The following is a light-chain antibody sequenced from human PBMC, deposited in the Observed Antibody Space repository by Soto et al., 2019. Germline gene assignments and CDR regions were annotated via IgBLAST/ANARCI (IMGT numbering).Light chain of an antibody. J-gene: IGLJ3*02. CDR3: SSHSITTTPWM. Sequence: QSALTQPASVSGSPGQSITISCTGTSSDIGAYDYVSWYQHHPGKAPKVMIYDVINRPSGVSNRFSGSKPGYTASLTSSGLQDEDEADYYCSSHSITTTPWMFGGRTKLTVL. CDR1: SSDIGAYDY. V-gene: IGLV2-14*03. CDR2: DVI.